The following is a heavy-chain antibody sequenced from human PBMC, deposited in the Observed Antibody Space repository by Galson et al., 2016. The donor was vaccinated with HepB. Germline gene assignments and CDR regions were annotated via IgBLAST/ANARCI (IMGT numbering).Heavy chain of an antibody. V-gene: IGHV1-3*01. CDR1: GYRFSSHA. CDR2: INPGNGDT. J-gene: IGHJ4*02. D-gene: IGHD3-10*01. Sequence: SVKVSCKASGYRFSSHAIHWVRQDPGQRLEWMGWINPGNGDTEFSQRFQGRDTITRDTSASTVYMDLNSLISEDTAIYYCARDMGSTSTPPLDYWGQGTLVTVSS. CDR3: ARDMGSTSTPPLDY.